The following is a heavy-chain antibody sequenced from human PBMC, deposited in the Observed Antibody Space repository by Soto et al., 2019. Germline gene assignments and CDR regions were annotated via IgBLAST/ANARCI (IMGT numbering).Heavy chain of an antibody. CDR2: ISGSGDRI. Sequence: GGSLRVSCAASGFTFSNYEMNWVLQAPGKGLEWVSYISGSGDRIYYADSVKGRLTISRDNAKNSLYLQMNSLRSEDTAVYYCARDDSSSSRGMDVWGQGTTVTVSS. CDR3: ARDDSSSSRGMDV. CDR1: GFTFSNYE. V-gene: IGHV3-48*03. J-gene: IGHJ6*02. D-gene: IGHD3-22*01.